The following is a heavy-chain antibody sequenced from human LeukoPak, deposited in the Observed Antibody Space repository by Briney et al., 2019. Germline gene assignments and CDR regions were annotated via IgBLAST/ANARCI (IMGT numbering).Heavy chain of an antibody. CDR2: VYNDGSTT. J-gene: IGHJ4*02. Sequence: GGSLRLSCAASGFTFSSHWMHWVRQAPGEGLVWVSRVYNDGSTTNYADSVKGRSTISRDNAKNTLYLQMNSLRAEDMAVYYCARESGSSRFFDYWGQGTLVTVSS. D-gene: IGHD6-6*01. CDR3: ARESGSSRFFDY. CDR1: GFTFSSHW. V-gene: IGHV3-74*01.